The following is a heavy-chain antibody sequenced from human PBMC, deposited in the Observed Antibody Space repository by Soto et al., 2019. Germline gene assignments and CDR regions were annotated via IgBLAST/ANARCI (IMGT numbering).Heavy chain of an antibody. D-gene: IGHD2-15*01. Sequence: PSETLSLTCTVPGDSISNGAYSCGWIRQSPGKGLEWIGTIYSSENSYYNPSLLSRVTISVDTSKNEFSLRLSSVTAADTAVYYCAIMMRGPRIWSVLRDQAPLVTGSS. CDR2: IYSSENS. CDR1: GDSISNGAYS. J-gene: IGHJ4*02. V-gene: IGHV4-39*07. CDR3: AIMMRGPRIWSVL.